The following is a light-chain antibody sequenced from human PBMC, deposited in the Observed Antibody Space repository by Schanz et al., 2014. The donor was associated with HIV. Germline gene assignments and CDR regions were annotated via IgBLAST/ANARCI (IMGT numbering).Light chain of an antibody. V-gene: IGKV3-15*01. CDR1: QSVSSN. Sequence: EIVMTQSPATLSVSPGERATLSCRASQSVSSNLAWYQQKPGQSPRLLISGASTRATGIPARFSGSGSGTEFTLTISSLQSEDFALYYCLQHNNWPWTFGQGTKVEIK. CDR2: GAS. CDR3: LQHNNWPWT. J-gene: IGKJ1*01.